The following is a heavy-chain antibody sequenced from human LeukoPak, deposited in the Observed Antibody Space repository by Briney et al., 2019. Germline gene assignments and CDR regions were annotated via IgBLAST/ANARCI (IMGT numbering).Heavy chain of an antibody. J-gene: IGHJ4*02. CDR3: ARDVVGSPDY. CDR2: IKGDESAR. Sequence: GGPLRLSCAASGFTFSSYWMAWVRQAPGKGLEWVANIKGDESARHQADSVKGRFTISRDNTRNSLYLQMTNLRGDDTAVYYCARDVVGSPDYWGQGTLVTVSS. CDR1: GFTFSSYW. V-gene: IGHV3-7*01. D-gene: IGHD1-26*01.